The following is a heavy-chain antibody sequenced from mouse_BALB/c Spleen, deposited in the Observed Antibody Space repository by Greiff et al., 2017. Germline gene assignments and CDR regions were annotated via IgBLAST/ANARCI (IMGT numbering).Heavy chain of an antibody. CDR3: TRGTTTAPFAY. D-gene: IGHD1-2*01. Sequence: QVQLKQSGAELVKPGASVKLSCKASGYTFTSYYMYWVKQRPGQGLEWIGEINPSNGGTNFNEKFKSKATLTVDKSSSTAYMQLSSLTSEDSAVYYCTRGTTTAPFAYWGQGTLVTVSA. J-gene: IGHJ3*01. CDR2: INPSNGGT. CDR1: GYTFTSYY. V-gene: IGHV1S81*02.